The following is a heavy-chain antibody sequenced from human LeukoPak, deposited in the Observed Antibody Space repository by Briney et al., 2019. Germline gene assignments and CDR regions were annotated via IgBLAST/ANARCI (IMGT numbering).Heavy chain of an antibody. CDR3: ARVLILGCTNGVCQYYFDY. V-gene: IGHV1-2*02. CDR2: INPNSGGT. CDR1: GYTFTGYY. Sequence: ASVKVSCKASGYTFTGYYMHWVRQAPGQGLEWMGWINPNSGGTNYAQKFQGRVTMTRDTSISTAYMELSRLRSDDTAVYYCARVLILGCTNGVCQYYFDYWGQGTPVTVSS. D-gene: IGHD2-8*01. J-gene: IGHJ4*02.